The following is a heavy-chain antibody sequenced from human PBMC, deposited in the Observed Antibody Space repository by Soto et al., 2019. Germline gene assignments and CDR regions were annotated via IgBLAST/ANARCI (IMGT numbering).Heavy chain of an antibody. V-gene: IGHV3-15*01. CDR1: GFTFGNAW. D-gene: IGHD3-22*01. CDR2: IKSKTDGGTT. CDR3: TTVGTYYYDSSGYYYFDY. J-gene: IGHJ4*02. Sequence: GSLRLSCAASGFTFGNAWMSWVRQAPGKGLEWVGRIKSKTDGGTTDYAAPVKGRFTISRDDSKNTLYLQMNSLKTEDTAVYYCTTVGTYYYDSSGYYYFDYWGQGTLVTVSS.